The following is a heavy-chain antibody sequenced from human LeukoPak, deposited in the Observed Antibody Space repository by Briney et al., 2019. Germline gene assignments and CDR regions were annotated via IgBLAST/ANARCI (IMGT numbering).Heavy chain of an antibody. CDR3: ARASRFLEWLSPPDY. CDR1: GGTFSSYA. J-gene: IGHJ4*02. Sequence: SVKVSCKASGGTFSSYAISWVRQAPGQGLEWMGGIIPIFGTANYAQKFQGRVTITADESTSTAYMELSGLRSEDTAVYYCARASRFLEWLSPPDYWGQGTLVTVSS. V-gene: IGHV1-69*13. CDR2: IIPIFGTA. D-gene: IGHD3-3*01.